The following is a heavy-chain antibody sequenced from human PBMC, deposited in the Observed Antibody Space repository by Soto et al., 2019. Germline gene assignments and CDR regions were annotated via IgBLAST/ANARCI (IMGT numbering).Heavy chain of an antibody. V-gene: IGHV1-46*01. CDR2: INPSGGST. J-gene: IGHJ1*01. CDR3: ATYYYDSSGYYSEYFQH. Sequence: GASVKVSCKASGYTFTTYYMHWVRQAPGQGLEWMGIINPSGGSTSYAQKFQGRVTMTRDTSTSTVYMELSSLRSEDTAVYYCATYYYDSSGYYSEYFQHWGQGTLVTVSS. D-gene: IGHD3-22*01. CDR1: GYTFTTYY.